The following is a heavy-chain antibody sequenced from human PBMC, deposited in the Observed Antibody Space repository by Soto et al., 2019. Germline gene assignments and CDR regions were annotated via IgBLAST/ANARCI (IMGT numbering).Heavy chain of an antibody. V-gene: IGHV4-59*01. CDR2: IYYSGST. J-gene: IGHJ4*02. D-gene: IGHD6-13*01. Sequence: PSETLSLTCTVSGGSISSYYWSWIRQPPGKGLEWIGYIYYSGSTNYNPSLKSRVTISVDTSKNQFSLKLSSVTAADTAVYYCARVVEAAGAQSDYWGQGTLVTVSS. CDR1: GGSISSYY. CDR3: ARVVEAAGAQSDY.